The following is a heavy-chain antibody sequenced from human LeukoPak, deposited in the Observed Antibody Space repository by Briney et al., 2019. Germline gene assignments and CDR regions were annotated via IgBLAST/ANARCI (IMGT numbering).Heavy chain of an antibody. CDR2: ISAYNGNT. V-gene: IGHV1-18*04. CDR1: GYTFTSYY. D-gene: IGHD3-3*01. Sequence: ASVKVSCKASGYTFTSYYMHWVRQAPGQGLEWMGWISAYNGNTNYAQKLQGRVTMTTDTSTSTAYMELRSLRSDDTAVYYCAIHTYYDFWSGLIDYYYYMDVWGKGTTVTVSS. J-gene: IGHJ6*03. CDR3: AIHTYYDFWSGLIDYYYYMDV.